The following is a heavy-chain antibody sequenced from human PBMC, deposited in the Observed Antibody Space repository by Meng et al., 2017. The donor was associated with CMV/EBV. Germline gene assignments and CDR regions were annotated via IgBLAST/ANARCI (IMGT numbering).Heavy chain of an antibody. CDR3: ARDGAWLGELSFDS. Sequence: GESLKISCAASGFTFSSYAMSWVRQAPGKGLEWVAFVSYDGNIKLYAESVKGRFAISRDSSKNTLFLQMSSLRVDDTGLYYCARDGAWLGELSFDSWGQGTLVTVSS. J-gene: IGHJ4*02. V-gene: IGHV3-30*09. CDR1: GFTFSSYA. CDR2: VSYDGNIK. D-gene: IGHD3-10*01.